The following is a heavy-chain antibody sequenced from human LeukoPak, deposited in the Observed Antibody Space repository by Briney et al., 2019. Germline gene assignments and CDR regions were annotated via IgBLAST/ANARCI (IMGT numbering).Heavy chain of an antibody. CDR1: GGSISSYY. CDR3: ARDNWNDRAFEDAFDI. J-gene: IGHJ3*02. V-gene: IGHV4-59*01. D-gene: IGHD1-20*01. CDR2: IYYSGST. Sequence: SETLSLTRTVSGGSISSYYWSWIRQPPGKGLEWIGYIYYSGSTNYNPSLKSRVTISVDTSKNQFSLKLSSVTAADTAVYYCARDNWNDRAFEDAFDIWGQGTMVTVSP.